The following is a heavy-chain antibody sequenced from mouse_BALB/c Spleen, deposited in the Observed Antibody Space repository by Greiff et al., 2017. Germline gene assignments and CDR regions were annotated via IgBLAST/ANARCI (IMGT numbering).Heavy chain of an antibody. CDR3: AREVYYYGSSYAMDY. CDR1: GFTFSSYA. Sequence: EVQVVESGGGLVKPGGSLKLSCAASGFTFSSYAMSWVRQSPEKRLEWVAEISSGGSYTYYPDTVTGRFTISRDNAKNTLYLEMSSLRSEDTAMYYCAREVYYYGSSYAMDYWGQGTSVTVSS. V-gene: IGHV5-9-4*01. J-gene: IGHJ4*01. CDR2: ISSGGSYT. D-gene: IGHD1-1*01.